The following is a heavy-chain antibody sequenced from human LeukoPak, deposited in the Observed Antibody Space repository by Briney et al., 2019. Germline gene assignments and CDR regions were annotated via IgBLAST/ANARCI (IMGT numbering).Heavy chain of an antibody. J-gene: IGHJ6*03. CDR1: GGSISSGSYY. CDR3: ARVVTIFGYYYYMDV. V-gene: IGHV4-61*02. D-gene: IGHD3-3*01. Sequence: PSQTLSLTCTVSGGSISSGSYYWSWIRQPAGKGLEWIGRIYTSGSTNYNPSLKSRVTISVDTSKNQFSLKLSSVTAADTAVYYCARVVTIFGYYYYMDVWGKGTTVTVSS. CDR2: IYTSGST.